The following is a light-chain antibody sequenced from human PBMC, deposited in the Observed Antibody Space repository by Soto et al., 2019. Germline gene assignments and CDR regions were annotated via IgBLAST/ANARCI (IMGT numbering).Light chain of an antibody. CDR2: DVT. V-gene: IGLV2-23*02. Sequence: QSALAQPASVSGSPGQSITISCTGTSSDIGRYNLVSWYQQYPGKAPKLVIYDVTKRPSGVSDRFSASKSGNTASLTISGLQAEDEADYYCCSHAGRGSVLVGGGTKLAVL. CDR1: SSDIGRYNL. CDR3: CSHAGRGSVL. J-gene: IGLJ2*01.